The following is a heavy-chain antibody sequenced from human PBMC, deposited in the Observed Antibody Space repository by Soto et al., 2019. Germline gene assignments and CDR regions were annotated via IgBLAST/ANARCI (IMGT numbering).Heavy chain of an antibody. CDR3: ARQPTDIVVVPAANNDDYYYGMDG. Sequence: PGESLKISCKGSGYSFTSYWISWVRQMPGKGLEWMGRVDPSDSYTNDSPSFQGHVTISADKSISTAYLQWSSLKASDTAMYYCARQPTDIVVVPAANNDDYYYGMDGWGQGTTVTVSS. CDR2: VDPSDSYT. CDR1: GYSFTSYW. V-gene: IGHV5-10-1*01. D-gene: IGHD2-2*01. J-gene: IGHJ6*02.